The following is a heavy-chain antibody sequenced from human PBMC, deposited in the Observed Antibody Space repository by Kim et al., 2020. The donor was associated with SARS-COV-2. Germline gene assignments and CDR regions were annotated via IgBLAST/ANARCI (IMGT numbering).Heavy chain of an antibody. CDR2: N. J-gene: IGHJ6*02. CDR3: ARDLGYYYGMDV. V-gene: IGHV6-1*01. D-gene: IGHD7-27*01. Sequence: NGYDVSVKRRITINADPSKNQCSLQLISVTPADTAVYYCARDLGYYYGMDVWGQGTTVTVSS.